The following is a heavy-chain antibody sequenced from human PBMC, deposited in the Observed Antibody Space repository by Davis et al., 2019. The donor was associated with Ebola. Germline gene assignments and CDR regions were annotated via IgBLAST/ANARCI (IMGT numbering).Heavy chain of an antibody. J-gene: IGHJ6*02. CDR1: GGSFSGYY. Sequence: SETLSLTCAVYGGSFSGYYWSWIRQPPGKGLEWIGEINHSGSTNYNPSLKSRVTISVDTSKSQFSLKLSSVTAADTAVYYCASAPRAYYYGMDVWGQGTTVTVSS. V-gene: IGHV4-34*01. CDR2: INHSGST. CDR3: ASAPRAYYYGMDV.